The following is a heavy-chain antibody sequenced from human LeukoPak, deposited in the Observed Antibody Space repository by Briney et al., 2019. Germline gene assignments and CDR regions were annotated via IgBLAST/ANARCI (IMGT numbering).Heavy chain of an antibody. CDR3: ARDRLTSSSFRYYYATAGYQSDAFDV. J-gene: IGHJ3*01. V-gene: IGHV1-18*04. CDR2: ISGYNGNT. D-gene: IGHD3-22*01. CDR1: GYTFTAYY. Sequence: ASVKVSCKASGYTFTAYYVHWVRQAPGQGLEWMGWISGYNGNTDYAQNFQGRVTMTRDTSTSTVYMELRSLRSDDTAVYYCARDRLTSSSFRYYYATAGYQSDAFDVWGQGTMVTVSS.